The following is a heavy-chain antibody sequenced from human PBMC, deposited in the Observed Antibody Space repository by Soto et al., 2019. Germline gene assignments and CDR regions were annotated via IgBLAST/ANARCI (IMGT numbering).Heavy chain of an antibody. CDR1: GGTFSSYA. D-gene: IGHD6-19*01. V-gene: IGHV1-69*01. Sequence: QVQLVQSGAEVQKPGSSVKVSCKASGGTFSSYAISWVRQAPGQGLEWMGGIIPIFGTANYAQKFQGRVTITAEESTSTDYMELSSLRSEDTAVYYCAREIGAVAGMGWFDPWGQGTLVTVSS. CDR2: IIPIFGTA. CDR3: AREIGAVAGMGWFDP. J-gene: IGHJ5*02.